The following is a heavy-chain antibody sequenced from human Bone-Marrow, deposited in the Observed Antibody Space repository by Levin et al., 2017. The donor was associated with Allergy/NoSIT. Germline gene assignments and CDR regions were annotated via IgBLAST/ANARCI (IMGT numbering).Heavy chain of an antibody. Sequence: HPGGSLRLSCEVSGITFSNYGMTWVRQAPGKGLEWVSNISGNGGYTYYAESVKGRFSISRDNSKNTLYLLMNSLRVEDTAVYFCAKDPTTVPYYGVDVWGQGTTVTVSS. D-gene: IGHD4-17*01. CDR1: GITFSNYG. CDR2: ISGNGGYT. J-gene: IGHJ6*02. V-gene: IGHV3-23*01. CDR3: AKDPTTVPYYGVDV.